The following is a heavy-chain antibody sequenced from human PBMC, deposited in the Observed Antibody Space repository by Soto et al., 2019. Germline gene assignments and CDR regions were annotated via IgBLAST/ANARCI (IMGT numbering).Heavy chain of an antibody. D-gene: IGHD6-6*01. CDR2: IYWSGDE. J-gene: IGHJ3*02. CDR3: ARGVATLPVFAFDI. CDR1: GFSLSTSGVG. V-gene: IGHV2-5*01. Sequence: QGTLRESGPTLVKPTQTLTLTCSFSGFSLSTSGVGVGWIRQSPGKALGWLALIYWSGDEHYRPSLKSRLSIFKDTSKNHVVLTMTDMDPVDTGTYYCARGVATLPVFAFDIWGRGTMVTVSS.